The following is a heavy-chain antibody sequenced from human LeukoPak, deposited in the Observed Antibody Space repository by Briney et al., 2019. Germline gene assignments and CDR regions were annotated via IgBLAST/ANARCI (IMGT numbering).Heavy chain of an antibody. V-gene: IGHV3-23*01. Sequence: GGSLRLSCAASGFTFSSYAMSWVRQAPGKGLEWVSAISGSGGSTYYADSVKGRFTISRDNSKNTLYLQMNSLRAEDTAVYYCAKVGYCSSTSCYGFDYWGQGTLVTVSP. CDR1: GFTFSSYA. D-gene: IGHD2-2*01. J-gene: IGHJ4*02. CDR2: ISGSGGST. CDR3: AKVGYCSSTSCYGFDY.